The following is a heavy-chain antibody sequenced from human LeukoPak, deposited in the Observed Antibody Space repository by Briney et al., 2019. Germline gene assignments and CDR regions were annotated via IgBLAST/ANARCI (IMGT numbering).Heavy chain of an antibody. CDR2: IYPSGNT. V-gene: IGHV4-4*07. CDR1: GGSFSNYF. J-gene: IGHJ6*03. CDR3: AREDSGSYYNFYYFYMDV. D-gene: IGHD3-10*01. Sequence: SETLSLTCSVSGGSFSNYFWSWVRQPAGKGLEWIGRIYPSGNTNYNPSLKSRVTLSVDTSKTQFYLSLSSVTAADTAVYYCAREDSGSYYNFYYFYMDVWGKGTTVTISS.